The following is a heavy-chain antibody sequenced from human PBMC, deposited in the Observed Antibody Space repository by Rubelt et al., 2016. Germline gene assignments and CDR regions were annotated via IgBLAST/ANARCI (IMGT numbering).Heavy chain of an antibody. D-gene: IGHD3-10*01. J-gene: IGHJ4*02. CDR1: GFSLSTSGVG. CDR2: IYWYDDK. CDR3: ASGSGRTFDY. V-gene: IGHV2-5*01. Sequence: QITLRESGPTLVKPTQTLTLTCTFSGFSLSTSGVGVGWIRQPPGKALEWLALIYWYDDKRYSPSLTSRLTITKSTSKTQVVLTKTIKEPVDTATYYCASGSGRTFDYWGQGTLVTVSA.